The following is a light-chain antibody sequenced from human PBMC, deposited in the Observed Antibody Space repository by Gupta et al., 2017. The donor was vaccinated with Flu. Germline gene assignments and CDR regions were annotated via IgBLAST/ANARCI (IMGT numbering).Light chain of an antibody. J-gene: IGKJ1*01. CDR2: WAS. Sequence: IVMTQSPDSLAVSLRARATTNGKSSQSVLYSSNNKNYLAWYQQKPGQPPKLLIYWASTRESGVPDRFSGSGSGTDFTLTISSLQAEDVAVYYCQQYYSTPHRTFGQGTKVEIK. CDR3: QQYYSTPHRT. CDR1: QSVLYSSNNKNY. V-gene: IGKV4-1*01.